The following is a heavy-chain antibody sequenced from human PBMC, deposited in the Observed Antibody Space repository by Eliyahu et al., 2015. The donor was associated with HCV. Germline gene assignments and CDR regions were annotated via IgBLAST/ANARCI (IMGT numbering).Heavy chain of an antibody. D-gene: IGHD6-19*01. CDR2: IHYSGXT. V-gene: IGHV4-59*01. Sequence: QVQLQESGPGLVKPSETLSLTCXXSGXSITTYCWSWIRXPPGKGLEWIGYIHYSGXTNYNPSLKSRVTISXDTSKNQFSLNLTSVTAADTAMYYCASGGGGIAVTGTGGWFDPWGQGTLVTVSS. CDR3: ASGGGGIAVTGTGGWFDP. CDR1: GXSITTYC. J-gene: IGHJ5*02.